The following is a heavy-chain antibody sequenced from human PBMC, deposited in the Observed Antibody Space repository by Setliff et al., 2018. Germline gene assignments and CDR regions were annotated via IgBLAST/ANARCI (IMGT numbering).Heavy chain of an antibody. CDR2: SNAGNGNT. V-gene: IGHV1-3*02. CDR3: ARDQGGCSGGSCYFWFDP. J-gene: IGHJ5*02. CDR1: GYTFTSYA. Sequence: ASVKVSCKASGYTFTSYAMHWVRQAPGQRLEWMGWSNAGNGNTKYSQEFQGRVTITRDTSASTAYMELSRLRSDDTAVYYCARDQGGCSGGSCYFWFDPWGQGTLVTVSS. D-gene: IGHD2-15*01.